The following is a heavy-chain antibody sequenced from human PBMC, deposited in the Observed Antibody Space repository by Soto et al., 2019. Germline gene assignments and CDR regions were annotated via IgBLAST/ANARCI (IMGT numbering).Heavy chain of an antibody. CDR2: ISYDGSNK. D-gene: IGHD3-9*01. CDR1: GFTFSSYA. V-gene: IGHV3-30*14. CDR3: VKVSTFYDILTGYYSTNFFDP. Sequence: LRLSCAASGFTFSSYAMHWVRQAPGKGLEWVAVISYDGSNKYYADSVKGRFTISRDNSKNTLYLQMNSLRPEDTAVYYCVKVSTFYDILTGYYSTNFFDPWGQGTLVTVSS. J-gene: IGHJ5*02.